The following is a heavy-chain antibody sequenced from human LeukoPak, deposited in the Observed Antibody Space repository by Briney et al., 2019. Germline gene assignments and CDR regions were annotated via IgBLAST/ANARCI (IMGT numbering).Heavy chain of an antibody. CDR1: GGTFSSYT. V-gene: IGHV1-69*13. D-gene: IGHD6-13*01. J-gene: IGHJ4*02. CDR3: ARAGVAAAGTLDY. Sequence: SVKVSCKASGGTFSSYTISWVRQAPGQGLQWMGGIIPIFGTTNYAQKFQGRVTITADESTSTAYMELSSLRSEDTAVYYCARAGVAAAGTLDYWGQGTLVTVSS. CDR2: IIPIFGTT.